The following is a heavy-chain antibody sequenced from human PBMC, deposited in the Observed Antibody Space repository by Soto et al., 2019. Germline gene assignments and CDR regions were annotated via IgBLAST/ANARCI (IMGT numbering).Heavy chain of an antibody. V-gene: IGHV3-74*01. J-gene: IGHJ4*02. CDR3: GSVFEY. Sequence: GGSLSLSDAGPGGKFTRYWMHWVRQATATGLVWVSRSDRDGIYTSYADSVKGRFTISRDNAKNTLYLQMNNLRAEDTAVYYCGSVFEYWGQGSRVIVTS. D-gene: IGHD6-19*01. CDR1: GGKFTRYW. CDR2: SDRDGIYT.